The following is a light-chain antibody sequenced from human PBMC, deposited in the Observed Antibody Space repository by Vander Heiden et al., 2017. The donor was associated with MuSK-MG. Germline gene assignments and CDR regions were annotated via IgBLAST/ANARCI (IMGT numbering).Light chain of an antibody. CDR1: QDISNY. Sequence: DIQMTQSPSSLSASVGDRVTITCQASQDISNYLNWDQQKPGKAPKLLIYDASNLETGVQSRFSGSGSGTDFTFTSSSRQTEDIATYYCQQYDSHTFGHGTKVDIK. V-gene: IGKV1-33*01. CDR2: DAS. J-gene: IGKJ3*01. CDR3: QQYDSHT.